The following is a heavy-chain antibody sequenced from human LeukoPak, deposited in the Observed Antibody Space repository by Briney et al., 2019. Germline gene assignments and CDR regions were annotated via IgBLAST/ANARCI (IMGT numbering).Heavy chain of an antibody. D-gene: IGHD3-10*01. V-gene: IGHV1-2*02. CDR3: ARAAMVPLHIDY. CDR2: ISPNSGGT. J-gene: IGHJ4*02. Sequence: EASVKVSCKASGYTFTGYYMQWVRQAPGQGLEWMGWISPNSGGTNYAQIFQGRFTMTRDTSISTAYMELSSLRSDDTAVYYCARAAMVPLHIDYWGQGTLVTVSS. CDR1: GYTFTGYY.